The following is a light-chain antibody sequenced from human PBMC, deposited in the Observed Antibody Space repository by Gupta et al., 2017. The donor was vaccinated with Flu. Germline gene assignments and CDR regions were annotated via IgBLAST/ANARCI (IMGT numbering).Light chain of an antibody. Sequence: EIVLTQSPATLSLSPGERATRSCRASQSVSSYLAWYQQKPGQAPRLLIYDASNRATGIPARFSGSGCGTDFPLTITIREQEDFAVYYCHQLTNWPPNTFGQATRLQIK. CDR3: HQLTNWPPNT. CDR2: DAS. J-gene: IGKJ5*01. CDR1: QSVSSY. V-gene: IGKV3-11*01.